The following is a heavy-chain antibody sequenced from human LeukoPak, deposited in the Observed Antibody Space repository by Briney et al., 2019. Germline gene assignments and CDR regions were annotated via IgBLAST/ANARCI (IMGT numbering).Heavy chain of an antibody. J-gene: IGHJ4*02. CDR3: ARGKQGGFDY. CDR1: GDSVSSSIPA. V-gene: IGHV6-1*01. D-gene: IGHD1-26*01. Sequence: SQTLSLTCAISGDSVSSSIPAWNRIRQSPSRGLEWLGRTFYRSKWYNDYAESVQGRITINPDTSKNQFSLQLNSVTPEDTAVYYCARGKQGGFDYWGQGALVTVTS. CDR2: TFYRSKWYN.